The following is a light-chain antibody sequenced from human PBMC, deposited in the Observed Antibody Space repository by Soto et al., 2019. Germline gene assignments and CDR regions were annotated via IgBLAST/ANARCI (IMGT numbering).Light chain of an antibody. CDR1: QSISSW. J-gene: IGKJ3*01. V-gene: IGKV1-5*01. CDR2: DAS. Sequence: DIQMTQSPSTLSASVGDRVTITCRASQSISSWLAWYQQKPGKAPKLLIYDASSLESGVPSRFSGSGSGTELTLTISSLQPDDFATYYCHQYNSYPFTFGPGTKVDIK. CDR3: HQYNSYPFT.